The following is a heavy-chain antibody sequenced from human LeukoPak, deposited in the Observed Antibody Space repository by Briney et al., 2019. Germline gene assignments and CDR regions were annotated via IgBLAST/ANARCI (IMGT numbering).Heavy chain of an antibody. D-gene: IGHD4/OR15-4a*01. CDR3: ARDGPYGGYYYGMDV. CDR1: GYTFTGYY. CDR2: INPNSGGT. V-gene: IGHV1-2*04. Sequence: ASVKVSCKASGYTFTGYYMHWVRQAPGQGLEWMGWINPNSGGTNYAQKFQGWVTMTRDTSISTAYMELSRLRSDDTAVYYCARDGPYGGYYYGMDVWGQGTTVTVSS. J-gene: IGHJ6*02.